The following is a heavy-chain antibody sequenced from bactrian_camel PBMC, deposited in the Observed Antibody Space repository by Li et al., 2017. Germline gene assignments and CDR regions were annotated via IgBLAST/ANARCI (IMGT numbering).Heavy chain of an antibody. CDR2: IDTDGNT. CDR3: AAPRRYCVVRELKEYNF. V-gene: IGHV3S42*01. CDR1: KYTYRSAS. D-gene: IGHD1*01. J-gene: IGHJ4*01. Sequence: VQLVESGGGSVQAGGSLTLSCDTSKYTYRSASMGWFREDPRDERACVAVIDTDGNTMYADSVKGRFTISKDNAKKTLYLQMDSLKPEDTAMYYCAAPRRYCVVRELKEYNFWGQGTQVTVS.